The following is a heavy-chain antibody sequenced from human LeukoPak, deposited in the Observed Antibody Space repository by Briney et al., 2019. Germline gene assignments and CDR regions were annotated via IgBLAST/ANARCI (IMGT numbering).Heavy chain of an antibody. CDR1: GFTFSSYA. CDR3: AKNIAVAGTGYFDC. V-gene: IGHV3-23*01. J-gene: IGHJ4*02. D-gene: IGHD6-19*01. CDR2: ISGSGGST. Sequence: GASLRLSCAASGFTFSSYAMSWVRQAPGKGLEWVSAISGSGGSTYYADSVKGRFTISRDNSKNTLYLQMNSLRAEDTAVYYCAKNIAVAGTGYFDCWGQGTLVTVSS.